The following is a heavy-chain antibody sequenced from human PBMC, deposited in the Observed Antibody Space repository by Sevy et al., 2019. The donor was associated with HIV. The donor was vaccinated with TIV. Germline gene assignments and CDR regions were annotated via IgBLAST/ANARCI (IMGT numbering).Heavy chain of an antibody. CDR1: GFTFSSYE. D-gene: IGHD7-27*01. CDR2: ISSSGSTI. J-gene: IGHJ2*01. V-gene: IGHV3-48*03. Sequence: GGSLRLSCVASGFTFSSYEMNWVRQAPGKGLEWVSYISSSGSTIYYADSVKGRFTISRDNAKNSLYLQMNSLRAEDTAVYYCASKLGYWYFDLWGRGTLVTVSS. CDR3: ASKLGYWYFDL.